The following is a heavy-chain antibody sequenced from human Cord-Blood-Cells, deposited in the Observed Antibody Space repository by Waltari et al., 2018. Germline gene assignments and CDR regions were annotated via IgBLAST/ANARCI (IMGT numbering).Heavy chain of an antibody. V-gene: IGHV3-7*01. D-gene: IGHD2-2*01. CDR3: AALYCSSTSCLNDAFDI. Sequence: EVQLVESGGGLVQPGGSLRLSCAASGFTFSSYWMSWVRQAPGKGLEWVANIKQDGSEKYYVDAVKGRFTIPRDNAKNSLYLQMNSLRAEDTAVYYCAALYCSSTSCLNDAFDIWGQGTMVTVSS. CDR2: IKQDGSEK. CDR1: GFTFSSYW. J-gene: IGHJ3*02.